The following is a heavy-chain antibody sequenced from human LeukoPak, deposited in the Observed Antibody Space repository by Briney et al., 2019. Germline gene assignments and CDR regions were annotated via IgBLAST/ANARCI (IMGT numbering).Heavy chain of an antibody. D-gene: IGHD3-9*01. CDR1: GFTFSSYG. Sequence: GGSLRLSCEGSGFTFSSYGMTWVRQAPGKGLEWVSVISTSGDTTYYADSVKGRFTISRDNSKNTLYLQMNSLRDEDTAIYYCAKDRYSPDYWGQGTLVTVSS. V-gene: IGHV3-23*01. CDR2: ISTSGDTT. J-gene: IGHJ4*02. CDR3: AKDRYSPDY.